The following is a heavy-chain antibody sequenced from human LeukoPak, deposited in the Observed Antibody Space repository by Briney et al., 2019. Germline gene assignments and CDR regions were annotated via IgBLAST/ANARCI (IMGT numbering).Heavy chain of an antibody. CDR3: ARGVDPYCSSTSCYPDY. Sequence: SETLSLTCTVSGGSISSYYWSWIRQPPGKGLEWIGYIYYSGSTNYNPSLKSRVTISVDTSKNQFSLKLSSVTAADTAVYYCARGVDPYCSSTSCYPDYWGQGTLVTVSS. CDR1: GGSISSYY. D-gene: IGHD2-2*01. V-gene: IGHV4-59*01. J-gene: IGHJ4*02. CDR2: IYYSGST.